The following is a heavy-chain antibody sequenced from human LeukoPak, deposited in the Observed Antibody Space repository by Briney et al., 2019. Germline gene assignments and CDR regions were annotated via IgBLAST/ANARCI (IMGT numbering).Heavy chain of an antibody. D-gene: IGHD6-13*01. CDR1: GYTFTSYD. CDR2: MNPNSGNT. CDR3: ARAGAAAGTGYFDY. V-gene: IGHV1-8*01. J-gene: IGHJ4*02. Sequence: ASVTVSFKASGYTFTSYDTNWVRQATRQGLEWMGWMNPNSGNTHYAQKLQGRVTMTTDTSTSTAYMELRSLRSDDTAVYYCARAGAAAGTGYFDYWGQGTLVTVSS.